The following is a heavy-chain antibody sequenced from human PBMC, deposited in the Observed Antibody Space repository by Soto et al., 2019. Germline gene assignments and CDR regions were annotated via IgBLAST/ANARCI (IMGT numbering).Heavy chain of an antibody. CDR3: ARGVAVAGRAFDS. J-gene: IGHJ4*02. CDR2: IYYSGST. CDR1: GGSISSYY. Sequence: KAWETLSLTCTVSGGSISSYYWSWIRQPPGKGLEWIGYIYYSGSTNYNPSLESRVTISVDSSRNHFSLTMKFVTAADTAVYYCARGVAVAGRAFDSWGQGTLVTVSS. V-gene: IGHV4-59*08. D-gene: IGHD6-19*01.